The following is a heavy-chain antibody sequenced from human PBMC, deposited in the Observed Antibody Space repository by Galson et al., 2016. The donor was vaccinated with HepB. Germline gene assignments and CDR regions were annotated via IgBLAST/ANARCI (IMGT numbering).Heavy chain of an antibody. D-gene: IGHD6-25*01. CDR3: ARDGLGTVAAASALGN. J-gene: IGHJ4*02. V-gene: IGHV3-7*01. CDR2: ANQDGGEI. Sequence: SLRLSCAASGFTFSYYWMSWVRQAPGKGQEWVANANQDGGEIYYADSVQGRFTISRDNAKHSLYLQMNSLRVEGTAVYYCARDGLGTVAAASALGNWGQGTLVTVSS. CDR1: GFTFSYYW.